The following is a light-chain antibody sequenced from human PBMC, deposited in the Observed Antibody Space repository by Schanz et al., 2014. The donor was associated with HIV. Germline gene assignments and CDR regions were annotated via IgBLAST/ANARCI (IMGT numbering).Light chain of an antibody. CDR1: SSDVGGYNY. J-gene: IGLJ3*02. CDR2: EVS. V-gene: IGLV2-14*03. CDR3: STYTTSKTWV. Sequence: QSALTQPASVSGSPGQSITISCTGTSSDVGGYNYVSWYQQHPGKAPKLMIYEVSNRPSGVSARFSASKTGETASLTISGLQAEDEAEYYCSTYTTSKTWVFGGGTKLTVL.